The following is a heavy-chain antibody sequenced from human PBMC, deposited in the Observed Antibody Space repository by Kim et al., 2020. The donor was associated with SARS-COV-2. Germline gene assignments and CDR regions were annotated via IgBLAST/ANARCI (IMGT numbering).Heavy chain of an antibody. D-gene: IGHD3-22*01. CDR1: GFTFSSYA. J-gene: IGHJ4*02. Sequence: GGSLRLSCAASGFTFSSYAIHWVRQAPGKGLEWVAVISYDGSNKYYADSVKGRFTISRDNSKNTLNLQMKSLRVEDTAVYYCARDKTSHYDGSRYYYLAYWGQGSLVTVSS. CDR2: ISYDGSNK. CDR3: ARDKTSHYDGSRYYYLAY. V-gene: IGHV3-30-3*01.